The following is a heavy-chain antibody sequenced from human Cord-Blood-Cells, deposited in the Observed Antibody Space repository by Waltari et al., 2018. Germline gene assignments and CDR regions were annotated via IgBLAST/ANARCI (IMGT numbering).Heavy chain of an antibody. J-gene: IGHJ6*02. CDR1: GYTFTGYY. CDR3: ARRVAEDGMDV. CDR2: INPNSGGT. D-gene: IGHD2-15*01. V-gene: IGHV1-2*06. Sequence: QVQLVQSGAEVKKPGASVKVSCKASGYTFTGYYMHWVRQAPGQGLEWMGRINPNSGGTNYAQKCQGRVTMTRDTSISTAYMELSRLRSDDTAVYYCARRVAEDGMDVWGQGTTVTVSS.